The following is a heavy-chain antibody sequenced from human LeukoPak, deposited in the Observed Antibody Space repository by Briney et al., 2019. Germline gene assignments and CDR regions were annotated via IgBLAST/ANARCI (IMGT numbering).Heavy chain of an antibody. D-gene: IGHD7-27*01. Sequence: PGGSLRLSCAASGXTFSSYGVHWVRQAPGKGLEWVSSISGTSAYIYYADSVRGRFTISRDNAKNSLYLQMNSLRAEDTAVYFCARKLTGSFDIWGQGTMVTVSS. J-gene: IGHJ3*02. CDR2: ISGTSAYI. CDR1: GXTFSSYG. CDR3: ARKLTGSFDI. V-gene: IGHV3-21*01.